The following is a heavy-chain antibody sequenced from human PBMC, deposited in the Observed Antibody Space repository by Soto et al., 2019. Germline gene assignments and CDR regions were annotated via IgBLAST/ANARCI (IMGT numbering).Heavy chain of an antibody. CDR3: ARGGSGGRHFNTCFPP. CDR1: GYTFTGYY. D-gene: IGHD3-16*01. J-gene: IGHJ5*02. Sequence: ASVKVSCKASGYTFTGYYMHWVRQAPGQGLEWMGWINPNSGGTNYAQKFQGWVTMTRDTSISTAYMELSRLRSDDTAVYYCARGGSGGRHFNTCFPPGGQETRVPVPS. CDR2: INPNSGGT. V-gene: IGHV1-2*04.